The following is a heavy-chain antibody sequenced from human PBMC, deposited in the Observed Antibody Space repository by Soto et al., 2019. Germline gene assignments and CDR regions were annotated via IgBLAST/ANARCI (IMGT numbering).Heavy chain of an antibody. J-gene: IGHJ6*03. CDR2: IYYSGST. CDR3: AGGSTRTNYYYYYYMDV. D-gene: IGHD2-2*01. CDR1: GGSISSSSYF. V-gene: IGHV4-39*01. Sequence: SETLSLTCTVSGGSISSSSYFWGWIRQPPGKGLEWIGSIYYSGSTYYNPSLKSRVTISVDTSKNQFSLKLSSVTAADTAVYYCAGGSTRTNYYYYYYMDVWGKGTTVTVSS.